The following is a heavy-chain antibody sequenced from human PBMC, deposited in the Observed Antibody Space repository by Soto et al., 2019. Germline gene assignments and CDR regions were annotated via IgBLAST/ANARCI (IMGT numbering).Heavy chain of an antibody. CDR2: ISAYNGNT. Sequence: GASVKVSCKASGYTFTSYGISWVRQAPGQGLEWMGWISAYNGNTNYAQKLQGRVTMTTDTSTSTAYMELRSLRSEDTAVYYCARDLGYCSGGSCYESYGMDVWGQGTTVTVSS. CDR1: GYTFTSYG. V-gene: IGHV1-18*01. CDR3: ARDLGYCSGGSCYESYGMDV. D-gene: IGHD2-15*01. J-gene: IGHJ6*02.